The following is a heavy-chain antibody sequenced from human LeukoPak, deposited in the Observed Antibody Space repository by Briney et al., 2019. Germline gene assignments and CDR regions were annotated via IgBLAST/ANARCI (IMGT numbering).Heavy chain of an antibody. CDR1: GFTFSTYG. D-gene: IGHD4-17*01. CDR3: AKDDDGDYVNYFDY. V-gene: IGHV3-23*01. J-gene: IGHJ4*02. Sequence: GGSLRLSCAASGFTFSTYGMSWVRQAPGKGLEWVSGISGSGGSKYYADSVKGRFTISRDNSKNTLSLQLNSLRAEDTAVYYCAKDDDGDYVNYFDYWGQGTLVTVSS. CDR2: ISGSGGSK.